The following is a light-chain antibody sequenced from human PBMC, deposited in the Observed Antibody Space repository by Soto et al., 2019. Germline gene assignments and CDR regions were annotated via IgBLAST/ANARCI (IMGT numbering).Light chain of an antibody. CDR2: GAS. CDR3: HQYGTSLWT. Sequence: EIVLTQSPGTLSWSPGERATLSCRASQTITSNYLAWYQQKPGQAPRLLIFGASKKATGIPDRFSGSGSGTDFTLTISRLEPEDFAVYYCHQYGTSLWTFGQGTKVDIK. J-gene: IGKJ1*01. CDR1: QTITSNY. V-gene: IGKV3-20*01.